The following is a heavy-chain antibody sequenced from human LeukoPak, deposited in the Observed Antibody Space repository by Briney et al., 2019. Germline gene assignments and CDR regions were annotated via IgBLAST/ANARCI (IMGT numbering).Heavy chain of an antibody. CDR2: ISYDGSNK. V-gene: IGHV3-30-3*01. J-gene: IGHJ4*02. D-gene: IGHD2-21*01. CDR1: GFTFSSYA. Sequence: PGGSLRLSCAASGFTFSSYAMHWVRQAPGKGLEWVAVISYDGSNKYYADSVKGRFTISRDNSKNTLYLQMNSLRAEDTAVYYCARDAKAYCGGDCYFDYWGQGTLVTVSS. CDR3: ARDAKAYCGGDCYFDY.